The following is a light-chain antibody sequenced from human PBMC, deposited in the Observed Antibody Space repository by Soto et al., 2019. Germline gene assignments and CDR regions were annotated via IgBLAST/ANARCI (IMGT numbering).Light chain of an antibody. CDR1: SSNIGAGYD. CDR2: GNS. J-gene: IGLJ2*01. CDR3: QSYDSSLSAL. Sequence: QAVVTQPPSVSGAPGQRVTISCTGSSSNIGAGYDVHWYQQLPGTAPKLLIYGNSNRPSGVPDRFSGSKSGTSASLAITGLQAEDEADHYCQSYDSSLSALFGGGTKVTVL. V-gene: IGLV1-40*01.